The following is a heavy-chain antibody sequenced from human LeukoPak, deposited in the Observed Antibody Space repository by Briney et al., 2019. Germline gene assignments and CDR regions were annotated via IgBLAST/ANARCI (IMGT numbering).Heavy chain of an antibody. CDR2: IIPILGIA. J-gene: IGHJ4*02. CDR1: GGTFSSYA. V-gene: IGHV1-69*04. Sequence: GSSVKVSCKASGGTFSSYATSWVRQAPGQGLEWMGRIIPILGIANYAQKFQGRVTITADKSTSTAYMELSSLRSEDTAVYYCARSGPSGSSDFDYWGQGTLVTVSS. CDR3: ARSGPSGSSDFDY. D-gene: IGHD1-26*01.